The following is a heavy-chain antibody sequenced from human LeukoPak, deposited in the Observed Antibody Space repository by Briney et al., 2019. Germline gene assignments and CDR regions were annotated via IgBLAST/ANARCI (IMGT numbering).Heavy chain of an antibody. CDR1: GFTFSSYW. CDR3: ARGHHYYDSSAYYY. D-gene: IGHD3-22*01. J-gene: IGHJ4*02. Sequence: PGGSLRLSCAASGFTFSSYWMHWVRQAPGKGLAWVSRINSDGTTTSYADSVKGRFTISRDNAKNTLYLHVSSLSAEDTAVYYCARGHHYYDSSAYYYWGQGTLVTVSS. CDR2: INSDGTTT. V-gene: IGHV3-74*01.